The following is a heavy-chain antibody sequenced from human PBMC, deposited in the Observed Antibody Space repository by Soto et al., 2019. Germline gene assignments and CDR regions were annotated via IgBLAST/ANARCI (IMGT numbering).Heavy chain of an antibody. D-gene: IGHD2-2*01. V-gene: IGHV3-21*01. J-gene: IGHJ3*02. Sequence: RRLSFAASGFTFISYSMYWVRQASGKGLVWVSSISSSSSYIYYADSVKGRFTISRDNANNSLYLQMNSLRAEDTAVYYCARRGYFSSTSCSDAFDSWGQGTRVTVSS. CDR2: ISSSSSYI. CDR3: ARRGYFSSTSCSDAFDS. CDR1: GFTFISYS.